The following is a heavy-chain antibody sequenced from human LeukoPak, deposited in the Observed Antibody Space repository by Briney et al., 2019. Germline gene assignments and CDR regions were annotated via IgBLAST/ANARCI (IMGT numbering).Heavy chain of an antibody. V-gene: IGHV3-30*03. CDR3: AGENGDYGSDWFDP. D-gene: IGHD4-17*01. CDR1: GFTFSSYG. J-gene: IGHJ5*02. CDR2: ISYDGSNK. Sequence: GGSLRLSCAASGFTFSSYGMHWVRQAPGKGLEWVAVISYDGSNKYYADSVKGRFTISRDNSKNTLDLQMNSLRAEDTAVYYCAGENGDYGSDWFDPWGQGTLVTVSS.